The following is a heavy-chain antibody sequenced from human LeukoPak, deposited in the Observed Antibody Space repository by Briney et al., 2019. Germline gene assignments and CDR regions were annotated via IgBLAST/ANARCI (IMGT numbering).Heavy chain of an antibody. CDR1: GYTFTSYY. J-gene: IGHJ4*02. D-gene: IGHD4-17*01. V-gene: IGHV1-46*01. CDR3: ATMTTVITPMAD. Sequence: GASVKVSCKASGYTFTSYYMHWVRQAPGQGLEWMGIINPSGGSTSYAQKFQGRVTMTRDTSTSTVYMELSSLRSEDTAVYYCATMTTVITPMADWGQGTLVTVSS. CDR2: INPSGGST.